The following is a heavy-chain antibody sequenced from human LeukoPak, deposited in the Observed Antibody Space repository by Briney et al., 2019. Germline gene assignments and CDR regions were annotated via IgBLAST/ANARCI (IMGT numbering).Heavy chain of an antibody. J-gene: IGHJ3*02. V-gene: IGHV3-7*01. CDR3: ARVMADYGGKGNDAFDI. Sequence: GGSLKLSCAVSGFTFSNFWMSWVRQAPGKGLEWVANIKEDGSEKYYVDYVKGRFTISRDNGKNSLYLQMNSLRAEDTALYHCARVMADYGGKGNDAFDIWGRGTMVTVSS. D-gene: IGHD4-23*01. CDR2: IKEDGSEK. CDR1: GFTFSNFW.